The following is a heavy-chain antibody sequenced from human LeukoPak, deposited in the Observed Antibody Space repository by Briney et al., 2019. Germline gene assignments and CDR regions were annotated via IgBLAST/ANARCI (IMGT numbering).Heavy chain of an antibody. CDR3: ARPYYYDSRIDP. J-gene: IGHJ5*02. Sequence: SETLSLTCAVYGGSFSGYYWSWIRQPPGKGLEWIGEINHSGSTNYNPSLKSRVTMSADTSKNQLSLKLSSVTAADTAAYYCARPYYYDSRIDPWGQGILVTVSS. CDR1: GGSFSGYY. D-gene: IGHD3-22*01. CDR2: INHSGST. V-gene: IGHV4-34*01.